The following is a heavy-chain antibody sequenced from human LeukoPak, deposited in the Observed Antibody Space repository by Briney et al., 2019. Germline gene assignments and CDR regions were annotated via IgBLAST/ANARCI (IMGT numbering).Heavy chain of an antibody. CDR3: ATSYSSSSGPFDS. D-gene: IGHD6-6*01. CDR1: RFTFKDYA. CDR2: ISGSGTGT. J-gene: IGHJ4*02. V-gene: IGHV3-23*01. Sequence: PGGSLRLSCAASRFTFKDYAMNWVRQAPGKGLEWVSTISGSGTGTYYADSVKGRFTISRDNSRNTLHLQMDSLGADDTAVYYCATSYSSSSGPFDSWGQGTLVTVSS.